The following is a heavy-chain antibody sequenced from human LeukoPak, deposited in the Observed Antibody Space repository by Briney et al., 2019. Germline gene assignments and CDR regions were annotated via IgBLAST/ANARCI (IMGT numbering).Heavy chain of an antibody. CDR1: GFTFSDYY. D-gene: IGHD3-10*01. J-gene: IGHJ6*02. V-gene: IGHV3-11*05. CDR2: ISSSGSYT. Sequence: GGSLRLSCAASGFTFSDYYMTWIRQAPGKGLEWVSYISSSGSYTNYADSVKDRFTISRDNAKNSLYLQMNSLRAEDTAVYYCARVVAGSVYNSGMDVWGQGTTVTVSS. CDR3: ARVVAGSVYNSGMDV.